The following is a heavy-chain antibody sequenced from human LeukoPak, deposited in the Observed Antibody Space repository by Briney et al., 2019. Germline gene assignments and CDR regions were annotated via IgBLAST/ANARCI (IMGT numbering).Heavy chain of an antibody. CDR3: AKGYYDYVWGSYYFDY. V-gene: IGHV3-23*01. Sequence: PGGSLRLSCAASGFTSSNYAMSWVRQAPGKGLEWVSVINNSGEYTYYADSVKGRFTISRDNSRDTLYLQMNSLRAEDTAVYYCAKGYYDYVWGSYYFDYWGQGTLVTVSS. CDR1: GFTSSNYA. CDR2: INNSGEYT. J-gene: IGHJ4*02. D-gene: IGHD3-16*01.